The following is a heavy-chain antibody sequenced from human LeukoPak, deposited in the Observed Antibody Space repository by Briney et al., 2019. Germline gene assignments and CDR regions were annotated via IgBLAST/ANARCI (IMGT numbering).Heavy chain of an antibody. CDR1: GGTFSSYA. D-gene: IGHD6-13*01. J-gene: IGHJ6*02. V-gene: IGHV1-69*01. CDR3: ATEGTPGIAAAGSYYYYGMDV. Sequence: ASVKVSCKASGGTFSSYAISWVRQAPGQGLERMGGIIPIFGTANYAQKFQGRVTITADESTSTAYMELSSLRSEDTAVYYCATEGTPGIAAAGSYYYYGMDVWGQGTTVTVSS. CDR2: IIPIFGTA.